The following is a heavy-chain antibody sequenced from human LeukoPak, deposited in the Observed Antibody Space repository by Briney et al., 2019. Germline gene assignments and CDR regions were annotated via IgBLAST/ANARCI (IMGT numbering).Heavy chain of an antibody. V-gene: IGHV1-8*01. CDR3: ARDFSGRYAFDI. J-gene: IGHJ3*02. D-gene: IGHD6-19*01. CDR1: GYTFTSYD. Sequence: ASVKVSCKASGYTFTSYDINWVRQATGQGLEWMGWMNPNSGNTGYAQKLQGRVTMTTDTSTSTAYMELRSLRSDDTAVYYCARDFSGRYAFDIWGQGTMVTVSS. CDR2: MNPNSGNT.